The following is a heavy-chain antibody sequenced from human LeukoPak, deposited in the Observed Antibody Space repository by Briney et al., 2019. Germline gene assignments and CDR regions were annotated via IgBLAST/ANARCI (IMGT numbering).Heavy chain of an antibody. D-gene: IGHD5-18*01. CDR1: GFTFSSYS. V-gene: IGHV3-48*04. CDR2: ISGSGSTI. Sequence: GGSLRLSCAASGFTFSSYSMNWVRQAPGKGPEWVSYISGSGSTIDYADSVKGRFTISRDNAKNSLYLHMNSLRAEDTAMYYCSRLRGYSYGYADYWGQGTLVTVSS. CDR3: SRLRGYSYGYADY. J-gene: IGHJ4*02.